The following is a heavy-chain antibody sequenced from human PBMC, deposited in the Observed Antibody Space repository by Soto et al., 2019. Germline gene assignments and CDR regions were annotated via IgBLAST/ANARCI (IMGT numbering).Heavy chain of an antibody. D-gene: IGHD4-17*01. CDR3: ARVRDYGKKKALDY. CDR1: GGTFSSYA. CDR2: IIPIFGTA. Sequence: ASVKVSCKASGGTFSSYAISWVRQAPGQGLEWMGGIIPIFGTANYAQKFQGRVTITADESTSTAYMELSSLRSEDTAVYYCARVRDYGKKKALDYWGQGTLVTVSS. V-gene: IGHV1-69*13. J-gene: IGHJ4*02.